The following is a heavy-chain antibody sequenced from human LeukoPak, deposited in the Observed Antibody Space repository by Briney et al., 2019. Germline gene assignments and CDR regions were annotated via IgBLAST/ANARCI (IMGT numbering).Heavy chain of an antibody. CDR3: ARAPSGYSYEDWFDP. D-gene: IGHD5-18*01. CDR1: GFAFSTYW. CDR2: IRTDGGST. V-gene: IGHV3-74*01. Sequence: GGSLRLSCAASGFAFSTYWMHWVRQAPGKGLVWASRIRTDGGSTYYADSVKGRFTVSRDNAKNTLYLQMNSLRVEDTAVYYCARAPSGYSYEDWFDPWGQGTLVTVSS. J-gene: IGHJ5*02.